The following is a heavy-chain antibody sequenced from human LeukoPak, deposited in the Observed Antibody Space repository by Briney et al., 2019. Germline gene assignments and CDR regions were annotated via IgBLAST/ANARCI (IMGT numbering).Heavy chain of an antibody. CDR1: GGSVSSYY. J-gene: IGHJ6*03. D-gene: IGHD2-8*01. CDR2: IYTSGST. CDR3: AGGRCTNGVCYTGYYYYYMDV. V-gene: IGHV4-4*07. Sequence: SETLSLTCTVSGGSVSSYYWSWIRQPAGKGLEWIGHIYTSGSTNYNPSLKSRVTMSVDTSKNQFSLKLSSVTAADTAVYYCAGGRCTNGVCYTGYYYYYMDVWGKGTTVTVSS.